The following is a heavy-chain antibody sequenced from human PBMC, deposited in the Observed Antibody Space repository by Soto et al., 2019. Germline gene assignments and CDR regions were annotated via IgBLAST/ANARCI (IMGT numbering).Heavy chain of an antibody. CDR1: GGSVSSGSYY. CDR2: IYYSGST. D-gene: IGHD2-21*02. J-gene: IGHJ4*02. V-gene: IGHV4-61*01. Sequence: SETLSLTCTVSGGSVSSGSYYWSWIRQPPGKGLEWIGYIYYSGSTNYNPSLKSRVTISVDTSKNQFSLKLSSVTAADTAVYYCDRGGGIVVVTAPYDHWGQGTLVTVSS. CDR3: DRGGGIVVVTAPYDH.